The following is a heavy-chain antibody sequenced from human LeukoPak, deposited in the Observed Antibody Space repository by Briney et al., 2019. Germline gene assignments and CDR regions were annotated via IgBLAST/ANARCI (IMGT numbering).Heavy chain of an antibody. J-gene: IGHJ4*02. CDR3: AKDRVEGATSYFDY. CDR2: IWYDGSNK. CDR1: GFTFSSYG. Sequence: GGSLRLSCAASGFTFSSYGMHWVRQAPGKGLEWVAVIWYDGSNKYYADSVKGRFTISRDNSKNTLYLQMNSLRAEDTAVYSCAKDRVEGATSYFDYWGQGTLVTVSS. V-gene: IGHV3-33*06. D-gene: IGHD1-26*01.